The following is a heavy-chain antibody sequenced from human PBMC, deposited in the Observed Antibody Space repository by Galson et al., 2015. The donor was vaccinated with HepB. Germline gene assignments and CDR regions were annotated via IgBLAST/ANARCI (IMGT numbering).Heavy chain of an antibody. CDR2: IHYSGNT. Sequence: SETLSLTCAVSGGSFSSDSWSWIRQSPGKGLEWIGYIHYSGNTHYNPSLKSRATISLDTSKNHFSLKLRSVTAADTAVYYCARVYGSGSYFSYPAPRYYYYGMDVWGQGTTVTVSS. CDR1: GGSFSSDS. V-gene: IGHV4-59*01. CDR3: ARVYGSGSYFSYPAPRYYYYGMDV. D-gene: IGHD3-10*01. J-gene: IGHJ6*02.